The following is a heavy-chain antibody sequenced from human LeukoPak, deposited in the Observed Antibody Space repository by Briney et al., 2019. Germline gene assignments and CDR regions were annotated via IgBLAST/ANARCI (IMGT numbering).Heavy chain of an antibody. J-gene: IGHJ3*02. CDR2: ISGSGGST. V-gene: IGHV3-23*01. CDR1: GFTFSNYG. CDR3: AKAHYGDYVSWAFDI. Sequence: GGSLRLSCAASGFTFSNYGMNWVRQAPGKGLEWVSAISGSGGSTYYADSVKGRFTISRDNSKNTLYLQMNSLRAEDTAVYYCAKAHYGDYVSWAFDIWGQGTMVTVSS. D-gene: IGHD4-17*01.